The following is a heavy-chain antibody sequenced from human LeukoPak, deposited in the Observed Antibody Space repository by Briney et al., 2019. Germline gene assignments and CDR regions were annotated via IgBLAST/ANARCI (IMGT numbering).Heavy chain of an antibody. D-gene: IGHD5-18*01. CDR1: GGSISSYY. V-gene: IGHV4-59*01. CDR3: ARGRGYSYGQLFDY. CDR2: IYYSGST. J-gene: IGHJ4*02. Sequence: PSETLSLTCTVSGGSISSYYWSWIRQPPGKGLEWIGYIYYSGSTNYNPSLKSRVTISVDTSKNQFSLKLRSVTAADTAVYYCARGRGYSYGQLFDYWGQGTLVTVSS.